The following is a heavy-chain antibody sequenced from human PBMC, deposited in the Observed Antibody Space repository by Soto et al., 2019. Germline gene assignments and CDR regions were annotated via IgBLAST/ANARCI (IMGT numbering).Heavy chain of an antibody. V-gene: IGHV4-61*01. CDR1: GGSFKSGSYS. Sequence: SETLSLTCTVSGGSFKSGSYSWSWIRQPPGKGLEWIGYIYYSGSTNYNPSLKSRVTISVDTSKNQFSLKLSSVTAADTAVYYCARVVQKDGGLLSNYYYGMDVWGQGTTVTAP. J-gene: IGHJ6*02. CDR2: IYYSGST. CDR3: ARVVQKDGGLLSNYYYGMDV. D-gene: IGHD3-10*01.